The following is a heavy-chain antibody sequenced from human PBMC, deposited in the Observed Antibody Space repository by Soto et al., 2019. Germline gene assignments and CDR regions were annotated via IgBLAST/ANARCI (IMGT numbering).Heavy chain of an antibody. CDR2: ISSDGATI. CDR1: GLTFSKFE. V-gene: IGHV3-48*03. J-gene: IGHJ4*02. D-gene: IGHD2-21*01. CDR3: VRVGIVARPY. Sequence: EVQMVESGGGLVQPGGSLRLSCEVSGLTFSKFEMTWVRQAPGQGLEWVPSISSDGATIYYADSVKGRFTISRDNDKNLLYLQMNSLKGEDTATYYCVRVGIVARPYWGQGTPVTVSS.